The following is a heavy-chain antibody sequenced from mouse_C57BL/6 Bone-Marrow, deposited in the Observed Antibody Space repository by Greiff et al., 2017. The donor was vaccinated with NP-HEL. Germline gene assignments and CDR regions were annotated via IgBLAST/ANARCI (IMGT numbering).Heavy chain of an antibody. J-gene: IGHJ4*01. D-gene: IGHD2-4*01. CDR1: GFTFTDYY. V-gene: IGHV7-3*01. CDR2: LRNKANGYTT. Sequence: DVKLVESGGGLVQPGGSLSLSCAASGFTFTDYYMSWVRQPPGKALEWLGFLRNKANGYTTEYSASVKDRFTISRYNSQSILYRQMNALRAEDSATYYCARSIYYDYADDPFYAMDYWGQGTSFTVSS. CDR3: ARSIYYDYADDPFYAMDY.